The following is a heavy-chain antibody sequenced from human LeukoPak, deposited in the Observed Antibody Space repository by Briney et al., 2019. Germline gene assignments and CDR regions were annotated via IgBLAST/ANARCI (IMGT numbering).Heavy chain of an antibody. Sequence: SGGSLRLSCAASGFTFNTYAMSWVRQAPGRGLEWVSSISGSGGSTYYADSVKGRFTISRDNSKNTLYLQMNSLRAEDTAAYFCAKLLGGPSSYWGQGTLVTVSS. CDR1: GFTFNTYA. J-gene: IGHJ4*02. V-gene: IGHV3-23*01. CDR3: AKLLGGPSSY. CDR2: ISGSGGST. D-gene: IGHD3-10*01.